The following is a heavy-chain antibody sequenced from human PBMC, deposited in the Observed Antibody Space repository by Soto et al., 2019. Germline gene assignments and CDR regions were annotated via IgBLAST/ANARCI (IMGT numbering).Heavy chain of an antibody. CDR3: ARTPRYYYDSSGYLKLPFDY. D-gene: IGHD3-22*01. J-gene: IGHJ4*02. CDR1: GGSFSGYY. Sequence: SETLSLTCAVYGGSFSGYYWSWIRQPPGKGLEWIGEINHSGSTNYNPSLKSRVTISVDTSKNQFSLKLSSVTAADTAVYYCARTPRYYYDSSGYLKLPFDYWGQGTPVTVSS. V-gene: IGHV4-34*01. CDR2: INHSGST.